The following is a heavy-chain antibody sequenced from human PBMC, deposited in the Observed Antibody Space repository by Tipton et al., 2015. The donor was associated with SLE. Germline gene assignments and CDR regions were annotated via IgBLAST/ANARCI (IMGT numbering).Heavy chain of an antibody. J-gene: IGHJ6*02. CDR1: GDTFTEYG. CDR2: INPGNGVT. D-gene: IGHD6-13*01. V-gene: IGHV1-3*01. CDR3: ARDRSVGTWFYYGPDV. Sequence: QLVQSGAEVKKPGASVKISCKTSGDTFTEYGMHWVRQAPGQGLEWMGWINPGNGVTRYSQKFQDRVTISSDATTAYMELSSLRSEDTAVYFCARDRSVGTWFYYGPDVWGQGTTVTVSS.